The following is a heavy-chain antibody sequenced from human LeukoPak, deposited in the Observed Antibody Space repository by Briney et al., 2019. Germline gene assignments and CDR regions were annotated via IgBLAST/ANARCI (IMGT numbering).Heavy chain of an antibody. J-gene: IGHJ4*02. Sequence: SETLSLTCTVSGGSISSYYWTWIRQPPGEGLEWIGYIYNSGSTNYNPSLKSRVTISVDTSKNQFSLKLSSATAADTAVYYCARDKFSTQYRLRLGEFSDWGQGTLVTVSS. CDR3: ARDKFSTQYRLRLGEFSD. V-gene: IGHV4-59*01. CDR2: IYNSGST. D-gene: IGHD3-16*01. CDR1: GGSISSYY.